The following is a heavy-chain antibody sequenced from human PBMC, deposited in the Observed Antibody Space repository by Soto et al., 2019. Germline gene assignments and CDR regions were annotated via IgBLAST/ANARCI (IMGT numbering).Heavy chain of an antibody. Sequence: QVQLQESGTGLVKPSETLSLTCTVSGGSISSYYWSWIRQPPGRGLEWIGYIYYSGSTNYNPSLKSRVTISVDTSKNQFSLKLSSVTAADTAVYYCARFYDYADSWFDPWGQGTLVTVSS. CDR1: GGSISSYY. V-gene: IGHV4-59*01. CDR3: ARFYDYADSWFDP. J-gene: IGHJ5*02. CDR2: IYYSGST. D-gene: IGHD3-16*01.